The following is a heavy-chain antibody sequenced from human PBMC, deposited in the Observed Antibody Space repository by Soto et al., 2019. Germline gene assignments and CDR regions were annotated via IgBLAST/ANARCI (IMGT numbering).Heavy chain of an antibody. Sequence: QVHLVQSGAEVKKPGSSVKVSCKASGGTFSTSGISWVRQAPGQGLEWVGRIVPLLGTANYAQRFQGRVTITAEESTSTAYMELSSLRSEDTAVYYCAREYSSGWSGYWGQGTLVAVSS. D-gene: IGHD6-19*01. CDR1: GGTFSTSG. V-gene: IGHV1-69*01. J-gene: IGHJ4*02. CDR2: IVPLLGTA. CDR3: AREYSSGWSGY.